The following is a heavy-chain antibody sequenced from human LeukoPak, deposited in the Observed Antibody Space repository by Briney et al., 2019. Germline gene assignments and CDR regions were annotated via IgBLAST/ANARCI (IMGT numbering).Heavy chain of an antibody. D-gene: IGHD1-1*01. V-gene: IGHV1-46*03. CDR3: ARPTRPRDNTAIFDY. CDR2: INPSAGST. CDR1: GYTFTNYY. J-gene: IGHJ4*02. Sequence: ASVKVSCXASGYTFTNYYIHWVRQAHGQGLEWMGIINPSAGSTSYAQKFQGRVTMTRDTSTSTLYMELSSLRSEDTAVYYCARPTRPRDNTAIFDYWGQGALVTVSS.